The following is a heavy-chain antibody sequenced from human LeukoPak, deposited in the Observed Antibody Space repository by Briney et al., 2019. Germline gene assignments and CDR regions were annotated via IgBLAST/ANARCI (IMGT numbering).Heavy chain of an antibody. CDR1: GFTLRSYS. Sequence: PGGSLRLSCAASGFTLRSYSMHWVRQAPGKGLDWVSSISLSSSYIYYADSVKGRFTISRDNSKNTLYLQMNSLRAEDTAVYYCARASIAAAVFEYFQHWGQGTLVTVSS. J-gene: IGHJ1*01. V-gene: IGHV3-21*01. D-gene: IGHD6-13*01. CDR2: ISLSSSYI. CDR3: ARASIAAAVFEYFQH.